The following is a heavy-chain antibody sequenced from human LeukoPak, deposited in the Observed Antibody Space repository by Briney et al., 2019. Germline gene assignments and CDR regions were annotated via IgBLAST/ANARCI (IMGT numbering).Heavy chain of an antibody. CDR1: GFTFSSFR. D-gene: IGHD6-6*01. CDR2: IKQDGSEK. J-gene: IGHJ4*02. CDR3: ARAEYSTSPFDY. Sequence: GGSLRLSCAASGFTFSSFRMNWVRQAPGKGLEWVANIKQDGSEKYYVDSVKGRFTISRDNAENSLYLQMDSLRAEDTAVYYCARAEYSTSPFDYWGQGTLVTVSS. V-gene: IGHV3-7*05.